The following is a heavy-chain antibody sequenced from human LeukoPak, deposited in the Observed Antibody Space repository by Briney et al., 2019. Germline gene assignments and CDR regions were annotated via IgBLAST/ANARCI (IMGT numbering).Heavy chain of an antibody. D-gene: IGHD3-3*01. V-gene: IGHV1-3*01. CDR1: GYTFTSYA. J-gene: IGHJ6*02. Sequence: VSVKVSCKASGYTFTSYAMHWVRQAPGQRLEWMGWINAGNGNTKYSQKFQGRVTITRDTSTSTAYMELRSLRSDDTAVYYCARRQYDFWSGYYGDYYYGMDVWGQGTTVTVSS. CDR3: ARRQYDFWSGYYGDYYYGMDV. CDR2: INAGNGNT.